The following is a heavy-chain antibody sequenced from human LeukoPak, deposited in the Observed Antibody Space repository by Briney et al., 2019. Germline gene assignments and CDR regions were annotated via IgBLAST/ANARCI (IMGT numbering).Heavy chain of an antibody. V-gene: IGHV4-38-2*02. J-gene: IGHJ4*02. Sequence: PSETLSLTCIVSGYSIISDYFWGWVRQPPGKGLEWIGSIYHSGSTYYNPSLKSRVTISVDTSKNQFSLKLSSVTAADTAVYYCARGMIENYWGQGTLVTVSS. D-gene: IGHD3-22*01. CDR1: GYSIISDYF. CDR2: IYHSGST. CDR3: ARGMIENY.